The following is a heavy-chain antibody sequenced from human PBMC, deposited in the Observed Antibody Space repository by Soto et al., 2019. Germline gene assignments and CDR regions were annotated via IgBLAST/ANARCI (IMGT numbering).Heavy chain of an antibody. CDR1: GFTFSNAW. CDR3: TTDRVAGNFGFDY. Sequence: GGSLRLSCAASGFTFSNAWMSWVRQAPGKGLEWVGRIKSKTDGGTTDYAAPMKGRFTISRDDSKNTLYLQMNSLKTEDTAVYYCTTDRVAGNFGFDYWGQGTLVTVSS. J-gene: IGHJ4*02. CDR2: IKSKTDGGTT. V-gene: IGHV3-15*01. D-gene: IGHD6-19*01.